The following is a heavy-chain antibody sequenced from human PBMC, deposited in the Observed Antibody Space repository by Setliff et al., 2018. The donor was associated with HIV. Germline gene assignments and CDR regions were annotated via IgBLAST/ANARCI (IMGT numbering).Heavy chain of an antibody. J-gene: IGHJ6*03. D-gene: IGHD6-19*01. CDR1: GYSFTSYA. Sequence: GASVKVSCKASGYSFTSYAISWVRQAPGQGPEWMGWISAHDGKTLRAQKFQGRITMTTDTSTSTAYMDLRNLTSDDTAIYYCARVLRGSSGWYGYYYMDVWGKGTTVTVSS. CDR3: ARVLRGSSGWYGYYYMDV. CDR2: ISAHDGKT. V-gene: IGHV1-18*01.